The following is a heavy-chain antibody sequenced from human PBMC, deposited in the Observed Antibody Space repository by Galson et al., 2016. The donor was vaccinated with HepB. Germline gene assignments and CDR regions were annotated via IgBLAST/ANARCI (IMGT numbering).Heavy chain of an antibody. V-gene: IGHV3-23*01. J-gene: IGHJ4*02. D-gene: IGHD6-13*01. CDR1: GFTFSSYA. CDR2: MSDSDDI. CDR3: AKDKRGHSSAWYWYFDY. Sequence: SLRLSCAASGFTFSSYAMAWVRQAPGKGLEWVSGMSDSDDICYSPTVKGRFTISRDNSKNTVFLQLTSLRAEDTAVYYCAKDKRGHSSAWYWYFDYWGPGTLVSVSS.